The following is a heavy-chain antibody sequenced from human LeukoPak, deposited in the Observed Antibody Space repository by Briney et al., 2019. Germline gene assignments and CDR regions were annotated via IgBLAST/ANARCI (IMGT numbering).Heavy chain of an antibody. CDR3: TTALGYCSGGSCYSADY. D-gene: IGHD2-15*01. Sequence: GGSLRLSCAASGFTFSNAWMSWVRQAPGKGLERVGRIKSKTDGGTTDYAAPVKGRFTISRDDSKNTLYLQMNSLKTEDTAVYYCTTALGYCSGGSCYSADYWGQGTLVTVSS. V-gene: IGHV3-15*01. CDR2: IKSKTDGGTT. CDR1: GFTFSNAW. J-gene: IGHJ4*02.